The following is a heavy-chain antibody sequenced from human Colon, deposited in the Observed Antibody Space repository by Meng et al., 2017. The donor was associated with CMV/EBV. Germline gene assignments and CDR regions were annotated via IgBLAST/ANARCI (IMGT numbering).Heavy chain of an antibody. CDR1: GYTFSSYG. CDR3: AQGSGTTRHYGMDV. J-gene: IGHJ6*02. CDR2: ISTYNSNT. D-gene: IGHD1-7*01. V-gene: IGHV1-18*01. Sequence: ASVKVSCKASGYTFSSYGISWVRQAPGQGLEWMGWISTYNSNTNYAQKLQGRVTMTTDTSTSTVYMELRSLRSDDTAVYYCAQGSGTTRHYGMDVWGQGTTVTVSS.